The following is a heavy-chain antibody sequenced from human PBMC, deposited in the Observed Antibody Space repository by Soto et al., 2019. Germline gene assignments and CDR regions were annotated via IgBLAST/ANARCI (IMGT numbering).Heavy chain of an antibody. CDR2: ISCSGGST. J-gene: IGHJ6*03. D-gene: IGHD3-10*01. CDR3: ARLYGSGSYYSPLGYMDV. CDR1: GFTFSSYA. V-gene: IGHV3-23*01. Sequence: PGGSLRLSCAASGFTFSSYAMSWVRQAPGKGLEWVSAISCSGGSTYYADSVKGRFTISRDNSKNTLYLQMNSLRAEDTAVYYCARLYGSGSYYSPLGYMDVWGKGTTVTVSS.